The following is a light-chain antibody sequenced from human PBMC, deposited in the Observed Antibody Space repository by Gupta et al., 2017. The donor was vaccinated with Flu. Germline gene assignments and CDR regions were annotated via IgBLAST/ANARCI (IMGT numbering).Light chain of an antibody. V-gene: IGLV2-14*03. CDR2: EVS. J-gene: IGLJ3*02. CDR3: CLYTTSTTWV. Sequence: QSAVSHPASVSLSPAQSISSSCTASGRHSVDFNYVSWYQQSPGTAPQLIWEEVSRRPSGASKRCACNYAATTALPTSAGLQAEEDENYYCCLYTTSTTWVFGGGTKVTVL. CDR1: GRHSVDFNY.